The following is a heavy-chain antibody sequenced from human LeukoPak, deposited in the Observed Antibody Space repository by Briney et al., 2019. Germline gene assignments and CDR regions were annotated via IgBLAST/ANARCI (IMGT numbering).Heavy chain of an antibody. D-gene: IGHD3-22*01. J-gene: IGHJ4*02. CDR1: GFTFSSYA. CDR2: ISYDGSNK. CDR3: ARAFYDSSGYYYDSNFDY. V-gene: IGHV3-30*04. Sequence: PGGSLRLSCAASGFTFSSYAMHWVRQAPGKGLEWVAVISYDGSNKYYADSVKGRFTISRDNSKNTLYLQMNSLRAEDTAVYYCARAFYDSSGYYYDSNFDYWGQGTLVTVSS.